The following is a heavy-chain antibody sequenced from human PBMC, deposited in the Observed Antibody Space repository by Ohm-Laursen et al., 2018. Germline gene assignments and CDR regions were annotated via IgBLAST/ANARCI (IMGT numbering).Heavy chain of an antibody. V-gene: IGHV3-7*03. CDR3: ARDKGGVSGADLDS. CDR1: GFTLSSYW. D-gene: IGHD1-26*01. CDR2: IKQDGGQQ. J-gene: IGHJ4*02. Sequence: SLRLSCAASGFTLSSYWMSWVRQAPGKGLEWVANIKQDGGQQYYVDSVKGRFTISRDNSKNTLYLEMNSLRPEDTAVYYCARDKGGVSGADLDSWGQGTLVTVSS.